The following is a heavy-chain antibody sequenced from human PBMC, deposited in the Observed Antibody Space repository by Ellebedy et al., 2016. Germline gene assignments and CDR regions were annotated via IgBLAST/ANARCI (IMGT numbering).Heavy chain of an antibody. CDR1: GGTFSSYA. J-gene: IGHJ6*02. D-gene: IGHD6-13*01. CDR3: ARVSIAAAEAVDGYYGMDV. CDR2: IIPIFGTA. V-gene: IGHV1-69*13. Sequence: SVKVSXXASGGTFSSYAISWVRQAPGQGLEWMGGIIPIFGTANYAQKFQGRVTITADESTSTAYMELSSLRSEDTAVYYCARVSIAAAEAVDGYYGMDVWGQGTTVTVSS.